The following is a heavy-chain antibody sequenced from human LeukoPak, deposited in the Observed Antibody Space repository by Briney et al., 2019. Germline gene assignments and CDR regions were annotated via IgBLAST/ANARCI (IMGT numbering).Heavy chain of an antibody. V-gene: IGHV3-23*01. CDR2: ISGSGGST. Sequence: PGGSLRLPCAASGFTFSSYAMSWVRQAPGKGLEWVSAISGSGGSTYYADSVKGRFTISRDNSKNTLYLQMNSLRAEDTAVYSSAKRYCGGWAFDYWGHGTLVTVSS. CDR1: GFTFSSYA. D-gene: IGHD2-21*01. CDR3: AKRYCGGWAFDY. J-gene: IGHJ4*01.